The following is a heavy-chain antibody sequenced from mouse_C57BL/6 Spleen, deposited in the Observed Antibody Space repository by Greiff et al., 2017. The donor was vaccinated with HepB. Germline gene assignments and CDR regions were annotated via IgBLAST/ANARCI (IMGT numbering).Heavy chain of an antibody. D-gene: IGHD1-1*01. V-gene: IGHV1-82*01. Sequence: QVQLKQSGPELVKPGASVKISCKASGYAFTSSWMHWVKQRPGKGLEWIGRIYPVDGDTNYNGKFKGKATLTADKSSSTAYMQLSSLTSEDSAVYFWARYSYGSSYWYFDVWGTGTTVTVSS. J-gene: IGHJ1*03. CDR1: GYAFTSSW. CDR2: IYPVDGDT. CDR3: ARYSYGSSYWYFDV.